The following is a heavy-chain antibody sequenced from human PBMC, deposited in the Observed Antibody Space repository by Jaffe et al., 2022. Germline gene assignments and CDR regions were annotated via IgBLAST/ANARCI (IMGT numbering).Heavy chain of an antibody. CDR3: AVVVPAAIGGGWFDP. D-gene: IGHD2-2*01. CDR1: GGTFSSYT. J-gene: IGHJ5*02. Sequence: QVQLVQSGAEVKKPGSSVKVSCKASGGTFSSYTISWVRQAPGQGLEWMGRIIPILGIANYAQKFQGRVTITADKSTSTAYMELSSLRSEDTAVYYCAVVVPAAIGGGWFDPWGQGTLVTVSS. CDR2: IIPILGIA. V-gene: IGHV1-69*02.